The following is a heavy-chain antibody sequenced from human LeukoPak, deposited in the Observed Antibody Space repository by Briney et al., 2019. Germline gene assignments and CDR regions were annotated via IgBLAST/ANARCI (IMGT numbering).Heavy chain of an antibody. V-gene: IGHV3-23*01. D-gene: IGHD3-16*01. CDR2: ISGSGGST. J-gene: IGHJ4*02. CDR1: GFTFSDYY. CDR3: AKTRWGGLPGHYYFDY. Sequence: GGSLRLSCAASGFTFSDYYMSWIRQAPGKGLEWVSAISGSGGSTYYADSVKGRFTISRDNSKNTLYLQMNSLRAEDTAVYYCAKTRWGGLPGHYYFDYWGQGTLVTVSS.